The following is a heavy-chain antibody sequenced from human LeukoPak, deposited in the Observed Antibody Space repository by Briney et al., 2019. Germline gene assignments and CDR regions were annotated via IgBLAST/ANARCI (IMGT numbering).Heavy chain of an antibody. CDR1: GFSLSTSGVG. Sequence: SGPTLVKPTQTLTLTCTFSGFSLSTSGVGVGWIRQPPGKALEWLALIYGNDDKRYSPSLKNTLTITKDTSKNQVVLTMTNMDPVDTATYYCAHSPGYSSGWSEFDYWGQGTLVTVSS. CDR3: AHSPGYSSGWSEFDY. J-gene: IGHJ4*02. V-gene: IGHV2-5*01. D-gene: IGHD6-19*01. CDR2: IYGNDDK.